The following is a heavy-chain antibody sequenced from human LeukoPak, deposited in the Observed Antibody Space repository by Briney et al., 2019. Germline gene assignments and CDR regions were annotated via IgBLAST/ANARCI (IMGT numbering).Heavy chain of an antibody. V-gene: IGHV3-48*01. CDR2: IGSSSDTV. CDR1: GFTFSGYS. Sequence: GGSLRLSCAASGFTFSGYSMNWVRQSPGKGLEWVSYIGSSSDTVYYADSVKGRFTISRDNGKNSLYFQMNSLRVEDTAVYYCAREYCSGGTCYSDYWGQGTRVTVSS. CDR3: AREYCSGGTCYSDY. J-gene: IGHJ4*02. D-gene: IGHD2-15*01.